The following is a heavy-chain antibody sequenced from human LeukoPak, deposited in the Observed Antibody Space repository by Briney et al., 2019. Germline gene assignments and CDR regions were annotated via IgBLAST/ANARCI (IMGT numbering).Heavy chain of an antibody. CDR3: ARDRSPGNFDY. CDR1: GFTFSSDA. Sequence: PGGSLRLSCAASGFTFSSDAMSWVRQAPGKGLEWVSAISGSGGSIYYADSLKGRFTISRDNAKNSLYLQMNSLRAEDTAVYYCARDRSPGNFDYWGQGTLVTVSS. D-gene: IGHD3-10*01. V-gene: IGHV3-23*01. J-gene: IGHJ4*02. CDR2: ISGSGGSI.